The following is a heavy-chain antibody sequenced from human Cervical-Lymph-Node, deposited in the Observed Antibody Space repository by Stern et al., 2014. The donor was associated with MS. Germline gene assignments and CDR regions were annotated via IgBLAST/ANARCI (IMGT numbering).Heavy chain of an antibody. CDR3: AIMGTNGIDV. Sequence: QVQLVQSGTEVKKPGASVKVSCKASGDTFGTYGVNWVRQAPGQRLEWLGWLSGYQGNTNHAQRLQGRVTLTTDTSTTTAYMELRSLRSDDTAVYYCAIMGTNGIDVWGQGTTVTVSS. D-gene: IGHD5-18*01. V-gene: IGHV1-18*01. J-gene: IGHJ6*02. CDR1: GDTFGTYG. CDR2: LSGYQGNT.